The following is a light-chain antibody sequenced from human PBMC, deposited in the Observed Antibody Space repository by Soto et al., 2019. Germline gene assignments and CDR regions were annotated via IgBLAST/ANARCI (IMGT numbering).Light chain of an antibody. Sequence: QSVLTQPPSVSGAPGQRVTISCTGSSSNIGAGYGVHWYQQLPGTAPKLLIYGNSNRPSGVPDRFSGSKSGTSASLAITGLQAEDEADYYCQSYDSSLSALYVFGTGTKLTVL. V-gene: IGLV1-40*01. CDR1: SSNIGAGYG. J-gene: IGLJ1*01. CDR2: GNS. CDR3: QSYDSSLSALYV.